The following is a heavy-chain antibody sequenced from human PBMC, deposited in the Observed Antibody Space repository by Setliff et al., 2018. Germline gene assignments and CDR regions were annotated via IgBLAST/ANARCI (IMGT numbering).Heavy chain of an antibody. CDR3: AKYPSNSVYNYFDP. J-gene: IGHJ5*02. Sequence: GGSLRLSCAASGFTFDDYAMHWVRQAPGKGLEWVAVIYYADSVKGRFTISRDNSKNTLSLQMNSLRAEDTAIYYCAKYPSNSVYNYFDPWGQGTLVTVSS. D-gene: IGHD1-7*01. V-gene: IGHV3-23*03. CDR2: I. CDR1: GFTFDDYA.